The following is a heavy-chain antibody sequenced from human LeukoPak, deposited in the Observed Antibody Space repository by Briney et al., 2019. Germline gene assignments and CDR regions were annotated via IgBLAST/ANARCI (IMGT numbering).Heavy chain of an antibody. J-gene: IGHJ5*02. V-gene: IGHV3-11*01. CDR1: GFSFSDYY. CDR3: ARDRLQWLDNNWFDP. Sequence: GGSLRLSCAASGFSFSDYYMSWIRQAPGKGLEWVSYISSSGSTIYYADSVKGRFTISRDNAKNSLYLQMNSLRAEDTAVYYCARDRLQWLDNNWFDPWGQGTLVTVSS. CDR2: ISSSGSTI. D-gene: IGHD6-19*01.